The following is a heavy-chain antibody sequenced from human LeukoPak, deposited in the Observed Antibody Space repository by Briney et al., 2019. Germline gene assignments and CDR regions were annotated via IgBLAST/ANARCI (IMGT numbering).Heavy chain of an antibody. J-gene: IGHJ6*03. CDR3: ARAGAPYFYYYMDV. CDR1: GYTFTSYA. CDR2: INTNTRNP. Sequence: ASVKVSCKASGYTFTSYAMNWVRQAPGQGLEWMGWINTNTRNPTYAQGFTGRFVFSLDTSVSTAYLQISSLKAEDTAVYYCARAGAPYFYYYMDVWGKGTTVTVSS. D-gene: IGHD4-17*01. V-gene: IGHV7-4-1*02.